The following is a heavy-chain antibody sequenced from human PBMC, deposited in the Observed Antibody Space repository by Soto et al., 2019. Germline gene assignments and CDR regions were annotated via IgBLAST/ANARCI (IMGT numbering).Heavy chain of an antibody. V-gene: IGHV3-23*01. D-gene: IGHD2-15*01. CDR2: ISGSGGST. J-gene: IGHJ4*02. CDR3: AKDLISVEGPYYFDY. Sequence: PGGSLRLSCAASGFTFSSYAMSWVRQAPGKGLEWVSAISGSGGSTYYADSVKGRFTISRDNSKNTLYLQMNSLRAEDTAVYYCAKDLISVEGPYYFDYWGQGTLVTVSS. CDR1: GFTFSSYA.